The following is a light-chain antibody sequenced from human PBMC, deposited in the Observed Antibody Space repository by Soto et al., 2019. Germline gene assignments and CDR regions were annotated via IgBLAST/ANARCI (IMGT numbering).Light chain of an antibody. CDR1: SSDVGAYNY. Sequence: QSALTQPASVSGSPGQSIAISRTGTSSDVGAYNYVSWYQRHPGKAPKLMIYEVTNRPSGVSNRFSGSKSGNTASLTISGLQAEDEADYYCSSYTTSRTLLFGGGTKVTVL. J-gene: IGLJ2*01. CDR3: SSYTTSRTLL. V-gene: IGLV2-14*01. CDR2: EVT.